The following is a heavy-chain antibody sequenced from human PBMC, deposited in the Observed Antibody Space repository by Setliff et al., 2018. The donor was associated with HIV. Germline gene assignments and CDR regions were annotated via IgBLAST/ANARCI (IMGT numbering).Heavy chain of an antibody. D-gene: IGHD6-25*01. Sequence: PSETLSLTCTVSGGSISSSSYYWGWIRQPPGKGLEWIGSIYYSGSAYYNPSLKSRITISVDTSKNQFSLKLSSVTAADTAVYYCAGLMAAAAFWGQGTLVTVSS. CDR3: AGLMAAAAF. CDR2: IYYSGSA. V-gene: IGHV4-39*07. J-gene: IGHJ4*02. CDR1: GGSISSSSYY.